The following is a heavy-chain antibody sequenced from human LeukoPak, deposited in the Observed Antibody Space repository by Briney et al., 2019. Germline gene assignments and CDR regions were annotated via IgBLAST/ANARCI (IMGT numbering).Heavy chain of an antibody. CDR1: GFIFSRSS. Sequence: GGSLRLSCAGSGFIFSRSSMTWVRQSPGKGLEWVATINPDGSMKWYLDSVNGRFAISRDNSDNAVFLQMNSLRVEDMAVYYCAKLLGDVTTLDYWGQGILVTVSS. CDR2: INPDGSMK. D-gene: IGHD3-16*01. CDR3: AKLLGDVTTLDY. V-gene: IGHV3-7*01. J-gene: IGHJ4*02.